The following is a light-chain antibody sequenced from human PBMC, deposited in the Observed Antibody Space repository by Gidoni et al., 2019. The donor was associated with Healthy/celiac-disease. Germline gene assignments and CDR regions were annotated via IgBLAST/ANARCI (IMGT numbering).Light chain of an antibody. CDR1: KLGDKY. V-gene: IGLV3-1*01. Sequence: SYELTQPPSVYVSPGQTASITCSGDKLGDKYAFWYQQKQGKSPVLVIYQDSKRPSGIPERFSGSNSGNTATLTISGTQAMDEADYYCQAWDSSTDVVFGGGTKLTVL. J-gene: IGLJ2*01. CDR2: QDS. CDR3: QAWDSSTDVV.